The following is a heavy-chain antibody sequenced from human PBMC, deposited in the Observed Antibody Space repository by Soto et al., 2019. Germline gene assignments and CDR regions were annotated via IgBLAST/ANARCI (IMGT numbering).Heavy chain of an antibody. D-gene: IGHD1-1*01. J-gene: IGHJ4*02. CDR2: ISAHNGNT. CDR1: GYTFTSYG. CDR3: ARGRYGDY. Sequence: QVHLVQSGAEVKKPGASVKVSCKGSGYTFTSYGITWVRQAPGQGLEWMGWISAHNGNTDYAQRLQGRVTVTRDTSTSKAYMELRSLRSDDTAVYYCARGRYGDYWGQGALVTGSS. V-gene: IGHV1-18*01.